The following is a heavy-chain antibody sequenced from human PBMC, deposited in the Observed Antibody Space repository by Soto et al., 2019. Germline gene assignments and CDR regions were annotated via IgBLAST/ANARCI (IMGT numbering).Heavy chain of an antibody. CDR1: GDSVSSNSAA. J-gene: IGHJ6*02. V-gene: IGHV6-1*01. CDR3: ARALGITLTSYYYYYGMVG. D-gene: IGHD1-20*01. CDR2: TYYRSKWYN. Sequence: PSQPLSLPCAISGDSVSSNSAAWNWIRQSPSRGLEWLGRTYYRSKWYNDYAVSVKSRITINPDTSKNQFSLQLNSVTPEDTAVYYCARALGITLTSYYYYYGMVGWGQAPTVTVSS.